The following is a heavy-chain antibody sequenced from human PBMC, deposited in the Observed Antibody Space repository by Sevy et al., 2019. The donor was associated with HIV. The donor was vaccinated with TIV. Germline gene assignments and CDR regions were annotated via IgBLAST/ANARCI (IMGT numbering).Heavy chain of an antibody. V-gene: IGHV3-7*01. J-gene: IGHJ5*02. CDR1: GFTFSTSW. CDR2: INQDASEI. CDR3: AGPRFDP. Sequence: GSLRLSCAASGFTFSTSWMHWVRQAPGKGLEWVANINQDASEIYYVDSVKGRFTISRDNAKNSLYLQMNSLRVEDTAVYSCAGPRFDPWGQGTLVTVSS.